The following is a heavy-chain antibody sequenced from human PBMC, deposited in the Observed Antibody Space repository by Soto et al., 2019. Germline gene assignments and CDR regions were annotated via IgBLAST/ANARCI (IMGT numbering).Heavy chain of an antibody. CDR2: ISWNSGSI. CDR1: GFTFDDYA. V-gene: IGHV3-9*01. CDR3: AKGTTGVYGSGSLFDY. Sequence: DVQLVESGGGLVQPGRSLRLSCAASGFTFDDYAMHWVRQAPGKGLEWVSGISWNSGSIGYADSVKGRFTISRDNAKNSLYLQMNSLRAEDTALYYCAKGTTGVYGSGSLFDYWGQGTLVTVSS. J-gene: IGHJ4*02. D-gene: IGHD3-10*01.